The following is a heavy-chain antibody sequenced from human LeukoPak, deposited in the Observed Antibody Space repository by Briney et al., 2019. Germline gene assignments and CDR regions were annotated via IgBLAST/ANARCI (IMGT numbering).Heavy chain of an antibody. CDR1: AGRFRSYA. Sequence: SVQFSCPASAGRFRSYAISWVRQAPGQGLAWMGGLIPSFGTANYAQKFQGRVTITADESTRTAYMELRSLRSEDTAVYYCARGLAVAGFYYYYSMDVWGKGTTLTVSS. V-gene: IGHV1-69*01. CDR2: LIPSFGTA. J-gene: IGHJ6*04. D-gene: IGHD6-19*01. CDR3: ARGLAVAGFYYYYSMDV.